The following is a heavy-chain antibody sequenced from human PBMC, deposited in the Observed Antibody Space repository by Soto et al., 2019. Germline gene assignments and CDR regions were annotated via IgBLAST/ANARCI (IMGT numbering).Heavy chain of an antibody. J-gene: IGHJ6*02. CDR1: GGSISSSNW. CDR2: IYHSGST. V-gene: IGHV4-4*02. CDR3: ARVVGGYYYGMDV. D-gene: IGHD2-2*01. Sequence: QVQLQESGPGLVKPSGTLSLTCAVSGGSISSSNWWSWVRQPPGKGLEWIGEIYHSGSTNYNPSLKIRVTISVDKYQNHFSLKLSSVTAADTAVYYCARVVGGYYYGMDVWGQGTTVNVSS.